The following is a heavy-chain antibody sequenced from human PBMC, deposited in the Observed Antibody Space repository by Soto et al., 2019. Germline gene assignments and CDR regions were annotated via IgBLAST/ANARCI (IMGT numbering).Heavy chain of an antibody. Sequence: PGESLKISCKGSGSSFTSYWIGWVRQMPGKGLEWMGIIYPGDSDTRYSPSFQGQVTISADKSISTGYLQWRSLKASDTAMYYCAIPQKDYLAFDIWGQGTMVTVSS. CDR2: IYPGDSDT. CDR1: GSSFTSYW. CDR3: AIPQKDYLAFDI. D-gene: IGHD2-21*01. V-gene: IGHV5-51*01. J-gene: IGHJ3*02.